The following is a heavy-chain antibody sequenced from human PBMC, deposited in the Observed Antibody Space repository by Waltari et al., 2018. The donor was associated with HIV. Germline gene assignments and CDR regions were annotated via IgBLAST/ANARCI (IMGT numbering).Heavy chain of an antibody. CDR1: GGSVSSSSYF. Sequence: QLQLQESGPGLVKPSETLSLTCTLSGGSVSSSSYFWGWIRQPPGKGLEWIGRIYYTGRAYYNPPLKSRVTISVDTSKNQFSLKVTSVTAADTAVYYCARHALIVGAAYWNFDLWGRGTLVTVSS. CDR3: ARHALIVGAAYWNFDL. CDR2: IYYTGRA. V-gene: IGHV4-39*01. J-gene: IGHJ2*01. D-gene: IGHD1-26*01.